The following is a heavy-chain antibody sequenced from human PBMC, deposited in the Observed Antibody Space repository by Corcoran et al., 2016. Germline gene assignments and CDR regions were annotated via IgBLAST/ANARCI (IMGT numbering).Heavy chain of an antibody. J-gene: IGHJ6*02. V-gene: IGHV1-8*01. CDR1: GYTFTSYD. CDR2: MNPNSGNT. CDR3: ARGWCSGGSCYLRYYYYGMDV. D-gene: IGHD2-15*01. Sequence: QVQLVQSGAEVKKPGASVKVSCKASGYTFTSYDINWVRQATGQGLEWMGWMNPNSGNTGYAQKFQGRVTMTRNTSISTAYMELSSLRSEDTAVYYCARGWCSGGSCYLRYYYYGMDVWGQGTTVTVSS.